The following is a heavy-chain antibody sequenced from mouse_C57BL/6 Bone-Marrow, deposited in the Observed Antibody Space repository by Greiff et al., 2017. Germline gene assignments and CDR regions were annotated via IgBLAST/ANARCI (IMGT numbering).Heavy chain of an antibody. V-gene: IGHV14-4*01. D-gene: IGHD4-1*01. Sequence: EVQLVESGAELVRPGASVKLSCTASGFNIKDDYMHWVKQRPEQGLEWIGWIDPENGDTESASKFQGKATITADTSSNTAYLQLSRLTSEDTAVYYCTTYWDFAYWGQGTLVTVSA. CDR2: IDPENGDT. CDR3: TTYWDFAY. J-gene: IGHJ3*01. CDR1: GFNIKDDY.